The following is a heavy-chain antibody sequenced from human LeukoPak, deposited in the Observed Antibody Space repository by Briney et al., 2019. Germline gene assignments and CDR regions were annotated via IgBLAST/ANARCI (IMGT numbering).Heavy chain of an antibody. D-gene: IGHD1-1*01. CDR2: IVVGSGNT. V-gene: IGHV1-58*01. CDR1: GFTFTSPA. CDR3: ATDDVTTGTKTALGY. J-gene: IGHJ4*02. Sequence: GTSVTVSCKASGFTFTSPAVQWVRQARGQGLEWIGWIVVGSGNTNYAQKFQERVTINRDMSTSTAYMELSSLRSEDTAVYYCATDDVTTGTKTALGYWGQGTLVTVSS.